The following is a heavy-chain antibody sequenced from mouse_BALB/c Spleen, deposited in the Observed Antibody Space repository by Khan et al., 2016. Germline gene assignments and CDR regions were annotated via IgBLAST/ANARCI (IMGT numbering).Heavy chain of an antibody. D-gene: IGHD2-4*01. CDR2: ISYSGST. J-gene: IGHJ4*01. CDR1: GYSITSDYA. CDR3: ARRDEYDPYAMDY. Sequence: EVQLQESGPGLVKPSQSLSLTCTVTGYSITSDYAWNWIRQFPGNKLEWMGYISYSGSTSYNPSLKSRISITRDPSKNQFFLQLNSVTTEDTATYYCARRDEYDPYAMDYWGQGTSVTVSA. V-gene: IGHV3-2*02.